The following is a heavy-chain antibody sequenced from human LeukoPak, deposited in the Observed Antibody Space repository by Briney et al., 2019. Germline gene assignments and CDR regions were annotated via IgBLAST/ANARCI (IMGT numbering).Heavy chain of an antibody. CDR3: ARGGGNLGYYYYMDV. J-gene: IGHJ6*03. V-gene: IGHV4-59*01. CDR2: IYYSGST. D-gene: IGHD4-23*01. Sequence: SETLSLTCTVSGGSISSYYWSWIRQPPGKGLEWIGYIYYSGSTNYNPSLKSRVTISVDTSKNQFSLKLSSVTAADTAVYYCARGGGNLGYYYYMDVWGKGTTVTISS. CDR1: GGSISSYY.